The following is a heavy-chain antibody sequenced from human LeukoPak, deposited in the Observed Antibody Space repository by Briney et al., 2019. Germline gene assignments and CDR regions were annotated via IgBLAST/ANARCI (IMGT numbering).Heavy chain of an antibody. CDR2: LYSGGNT. CDR1: GFTVSSNY. D-gene: IGHD3-22*01. Sequence: GGSLRLSCAASGFTVSSNYMSWVRQAPGKGLEWVSVLYSGGNTYYADSVKGRFTISRDSSKNTLYLQMNSLRAEDTAVYYCARESYYYDSSVYIHTWGQGTLVTVSS. V-gene: IGHV3-53*01. CDR3: ARESYYYDSSVYIHT. J-gene: IGHJ4*02.